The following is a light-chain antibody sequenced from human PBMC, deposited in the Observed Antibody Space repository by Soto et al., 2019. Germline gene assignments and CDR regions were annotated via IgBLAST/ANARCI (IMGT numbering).Light chain of an antibody. CDR1: QSVSSN. Sequence: EIVMTQSPATLSVSPGERATLSCRASQSVSSNLAWYQQKPGQAPRLLIYRASTRATGIPARFSGSGSGTEFTLTISSLQSEDFAVYYCQQYNNWLMYTFGQGTKLEIK. J-gene: IGKJ2*01. CDR2: RAS. CDR3: QQYNNWLMYT. V-gene: IGKV3-15*01.